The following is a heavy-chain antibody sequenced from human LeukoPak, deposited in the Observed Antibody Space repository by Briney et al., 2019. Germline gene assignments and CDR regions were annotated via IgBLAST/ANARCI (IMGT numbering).Heavy chain of an antibody. CDR1: GFTVSSNY. Sequence: YPGGSLRLSCAASGFTVSSNYMSWVRQAPGKGLEWVSAISGSGGSTYYADSVKGRFTISRDNSKNTLYLQMNSLRAEDTAVYYCAQIRTVMVRGWPNYRRFDYWGQGTLVTVSS. D-gene: IGHD3-10*01. J-gene: IGHJ4*02. CDR3: AQIRTVMVRGWPNYRRFDY. V-gene: IGHV3-23*01. CDR2: ISGSGGST.